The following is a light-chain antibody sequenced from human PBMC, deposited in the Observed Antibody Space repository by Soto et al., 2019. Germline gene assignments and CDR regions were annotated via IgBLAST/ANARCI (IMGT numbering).Light chain of an antibody. CDR3: RQYDTSPRT. CDR1: QSVSRSF. V-gene: IGKV3-20*01. CDR2: GAS. Sequence: EIVLTQSPGTLSLSPGERATLSCRASQSVSRSFLAWYQQKPGQAPRLLIYGASGRATGIPDRFSGSGSGADFTLNFSRLEPEDSALYYCRQYDTSPRTFGQGTKLEI. J-gene: IGKJ2*01.